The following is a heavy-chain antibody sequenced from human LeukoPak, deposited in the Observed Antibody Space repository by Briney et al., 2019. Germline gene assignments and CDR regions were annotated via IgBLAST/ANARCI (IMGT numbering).Heavy chain of an antibody. CDR3: AKDPPRGFVVVPAAKSTFDY. V-gene: IGHV3-30*02. J-gene: IGHJ4*02. CDR2: IRYDGSNK. Sequence: GGSPRLSCAASGFTFSSYGMHWVRQAPGKGLEWVAFIRYDGSNKYYADSVKGRFTISRDNSKNTLYLQMNSLRAEDTAVYYCAKDPPRGFVVVPAAKSTFDYWGQGTLVTVSS. CDR1: GFTFSSYG. D-gene: IGHD2-2*01.